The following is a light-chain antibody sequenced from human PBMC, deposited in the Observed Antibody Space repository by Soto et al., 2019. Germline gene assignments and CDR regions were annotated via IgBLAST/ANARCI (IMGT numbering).Light chain of an antibody. J-gene: IGLJ1*01. Sequence: QSALTQPPSASGSPGQSVAISCTGTSSDVGGYNYVSWYQQHPGKAPKLMIYEVNKRPSGVPDRFSGSKSGNTASLTVSGLQAEDEADYYCSSYAGSRNVFGTGTKLNVL. CDR1: SSDVGGYNY. CDR3: SSYAGSRNV. V-gene: IGLV2-8*01. CDR2: EVN.